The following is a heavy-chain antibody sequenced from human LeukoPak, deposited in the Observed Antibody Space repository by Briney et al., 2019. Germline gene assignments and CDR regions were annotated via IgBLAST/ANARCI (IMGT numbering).Heavy chain of an antibody. J-gene: IGHJ4*02. Sequence: GGSLRPFCTASGSTFGDYAVIWVRQAPGKGLEWVGLIKSKAYGGTAEYAASVRGRFTISRDDSKSIAYLQMNSLKTDDTAVYYCTRQSGYSGAFTACDYWGQGTLVTVSS. CDR3: TRQSGYSGAFTACDY. D-gene: IGHD1-26*01. V-gene: IGHV3-49*04. CDR1: GSTFGDYA. CDR2: IKSKAYGGTA.